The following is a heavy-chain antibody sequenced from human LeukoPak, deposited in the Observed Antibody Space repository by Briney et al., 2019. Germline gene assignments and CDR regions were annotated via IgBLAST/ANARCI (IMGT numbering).Heavy chain of an antibody. Sequence: GGSLRLSCAASGFTFDDYGMSWVRQAPGKGLEWVSGINWNGGSTGYADSVKGRFTISRDNSKNTLYLQMNSLRAEDTAVYYCAKGLDCSSTSCYGGVDWGQGTLVTVSS. CDR2: INWNGGST. J-gene: IGHJ4*02. CDR1: GFTFDDYG. V-gene: IGHV3-20*04. CDR3: AKGLDCSSTSCYGGVD. D-gene: IGHD2-2*01.